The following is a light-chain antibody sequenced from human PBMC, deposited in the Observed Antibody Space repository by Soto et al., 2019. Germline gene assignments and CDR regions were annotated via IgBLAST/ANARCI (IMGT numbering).Light chain of an antibody. V-gene: IGLV1-40*01. CDR3: QSHDSSLSGSV. CDR2: GNS. CDR1: SFNIGAGYD. J-gene: IGLJ1*01. Sequence: QAVLTQPPSVSGAPGQRVTISCTGSSFNIGAGYDVHWYQQLPGTAPKLLIFGNSDRPSGVPDRFSGSKSGTSASLAITGLRAEDEADYYCQSHDSSLSGSVFGTGTKLTVL.